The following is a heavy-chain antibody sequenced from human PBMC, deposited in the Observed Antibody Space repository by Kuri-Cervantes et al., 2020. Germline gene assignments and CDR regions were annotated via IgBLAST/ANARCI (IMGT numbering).Heavy chain of an antibody. V-gene: IGHV4-39*07. J-gene: IGHJ2*01. Sequence: SETLSLTCNVSGASISSRSHYWTWIRQPPGKGLEWIGNIHFSGSTFYNASLKSRVTISIDTSKNQFSLKLSSVTAADTAVYYCARETTHPMTTVTTKVGYWYFDLWGRGTLVTVSS. D-gene: IGHD4-17*01. CDR3: ARETTHPMTTVTTKVGYWYFDL. CDR1: GASISSRSHY. CDR2: IHFSGST.